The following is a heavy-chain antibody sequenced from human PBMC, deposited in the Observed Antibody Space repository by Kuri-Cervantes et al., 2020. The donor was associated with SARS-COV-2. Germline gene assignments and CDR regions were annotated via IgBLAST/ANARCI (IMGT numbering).Heavy chain of an antibody. Sequence: GSLRLSCTVSYASMTSFYWSWIRQSPGRGLEWIGYIYHTGKSNYSPSLESRVSMSMAASESRFYLTLTSVTAADTAIYYCASGNDFSLDYWGQGTQVTVSS. V-gene: IGHV4-59*01. J-gene: IGHJ4*02. CDR2: IYHTGKS. D-gene: IGHD1-1*01. CDR1: YASMTSFY. CDR3: ASGNDFSLDY.